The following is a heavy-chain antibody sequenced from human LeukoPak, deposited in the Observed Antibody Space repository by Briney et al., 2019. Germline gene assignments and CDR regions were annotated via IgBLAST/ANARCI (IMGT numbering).Heavy chain of an antibody. D-gene: IGHD1-1*01. Sequence: SETLSLTCTVSGYSISSGYYWGWIRQPPGKGLEWIGSIYHSGSTYYNPSLKSRVTISVDTSKNQFSLKLSSVTAADTAVYYCAREVGFGGTNDAFDIWGQGTMVTVSS. CDR1: GYSISSGYY. CDR3: AREVGFGGTNDAFDI. CDR2: IYHSGST. V-gene: IGHV4-38-2*02. J-gene: IGHJ3*02.